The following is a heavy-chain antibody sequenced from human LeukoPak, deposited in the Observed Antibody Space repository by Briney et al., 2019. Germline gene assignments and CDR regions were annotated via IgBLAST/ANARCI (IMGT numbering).Heavy chain of an antibody. J-gene: IGHJ5*02. CDR1: GFTFSSYA. D-gene: IGHD2-15*01. V-gene: IGHV3-23*01. Sequence: HPGGSLRLSCAASGFTFSSYAMSWVRQAPGKGLEWVSSISGSGGTIHYADSVKGRFTISRDNSKNTLYLQMNSLRAEDTALYYCAKAGCSGGTCYSIYWFDPWGQGTLVTVSS. CDR3: AKAGCSGGTCYSIYWFDP. CDR2: ISGSGGTI.